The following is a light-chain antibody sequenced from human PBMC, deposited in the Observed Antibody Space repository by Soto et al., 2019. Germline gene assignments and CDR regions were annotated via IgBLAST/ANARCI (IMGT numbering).Light chain of an antibody. CDR2: GAS. J-gene: IGKJ4*01. CDR1: QSVSSSY. CDR3: HQYDSSPLT. V-gene: IGKV3-20*01. Sequence: EIVLTQSPGTLSLSPGERATLSCRASQSVSSSYLAWYQPKPGQAPRLLIYGASSRATGIPDRFSGSGSGTDFTLTISRLELEDFAVYYCHQYDSSPLTFGGGTKVEIK.